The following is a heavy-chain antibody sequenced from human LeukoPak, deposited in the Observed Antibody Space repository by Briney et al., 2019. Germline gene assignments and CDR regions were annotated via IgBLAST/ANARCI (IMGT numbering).Heavy chain of an antibody. CDR2: INPNSGGT. J-gene: IGHJ5*02. D-gene: IGHD2-2*02. CDR1: GYTFTGYY. V-gene: IGHV1-2*04. CDR3: ARDRIVVEPAAIWEVWFDP. Sequence: GASVKVSCKASGYTFTGYYMHWVRQAPGQGLEWMGWINPNSGGTNYAQKFQGWVTMTRDTSISTAYMELSRLRSDDTAVYYCARDRIVVEPAAIWEVWFDPWGQGTLVTVSS.